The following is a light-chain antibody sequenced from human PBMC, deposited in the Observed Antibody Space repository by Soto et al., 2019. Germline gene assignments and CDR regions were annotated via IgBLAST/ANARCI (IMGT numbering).Light chain of an antibody. Sequence: DIQMTQSPSTLSASVGDRVTITCRASQSISSWLAWYQQKPRKAPKLLIYDASSLESGVPSRFSGSGSGTEFTLTISSLQPDDFATYYCQQCNSYSITFGQGTRLEIK. CDR3: QQCNSYSIT. V-gene: IGKV1-5*01. CDR2: DAS. J-gene: IGKJ5*01. CDR1: QSISSW.